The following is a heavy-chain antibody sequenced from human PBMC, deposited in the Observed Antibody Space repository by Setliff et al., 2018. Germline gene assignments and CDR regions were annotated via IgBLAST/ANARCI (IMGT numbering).Heavy chain of an antibody. CDR1: GGSISNSDYY. D-gene: IGHD7-27*01. V-gene: IGHV4-39*01. CDR3: ARHRPNLPFDA. CDR2: VYYSGDT. J-gene: IGHJ4*02. Sequence: SETLSLTCSVSGGSISNSDYYWDWIRQPPGKGLEWIGRVYYSGDTYYIPSLLSRVTISVATSKNQFSLKLSSVTAADTSVYFCARHRPNLPFDAWGQGALVTVSS.